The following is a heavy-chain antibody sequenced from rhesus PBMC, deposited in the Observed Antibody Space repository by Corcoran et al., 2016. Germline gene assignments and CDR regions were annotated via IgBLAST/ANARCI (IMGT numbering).Heavy chain of an antibody. CDR1: GGSIRRNY. V-gene: IGHV4-160*01. CDR3: ARNGGKTGDAFDF. Sequence: QVPLQESGPGLVKPSATLSRTCAVSGGSIRRNYWARLRQPPGKGLEWLGRVEGRRGSTDYNPSLKSRVTSSTDTCKNQCALKLNSLTGADTAGYYGARNGGKTGDAFDFWGQGFGVTVSS. D-gene: IGHD1-32*01. CDR2: VEGRRGST. J-gene: IGHJ3*01.